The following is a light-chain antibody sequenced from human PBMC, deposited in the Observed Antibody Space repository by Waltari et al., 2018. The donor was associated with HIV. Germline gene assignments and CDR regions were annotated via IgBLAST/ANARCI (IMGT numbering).Light chain of an antibody. CDR2: WAS. CDR1: QSILYSSNNKNY. V-gene: IGKV4-1*01. Sequence: DIVMTQSPDSLAVSLGERATINCKSSQSILYSSNNKNYLAWYQQKPGQPPKLLLYWASTRQSGFPDRFSSSGSETNFTLTISSLQAEDVAVYYCQQYYNTPRTFGQGTKVEIK. CDR3: QQYYNTPRT. J-gene: IGKJ1*01.